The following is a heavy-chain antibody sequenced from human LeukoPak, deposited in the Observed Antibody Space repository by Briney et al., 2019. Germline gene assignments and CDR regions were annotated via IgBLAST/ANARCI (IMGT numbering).Heavy chain of an antibody. J-gene: IGHJ5*02. D-gene: IGHD3-16*01. Sequence: SETLSLTCTVSGGSISSSSYYWGWIRQPPGKGLEWIGSIYYSGSTYYNPSLKSRVTISVDTSKNQFSLKLSSVTAADTAVYYCAREMITLGGTSTGFDPWGQGTLVTVSS. CDR2: IYYSGST. CDR3: AREMITLGGTSTGFDP. CDR1: GGSISSSSYY. V-gene: IGHV4-39*07.